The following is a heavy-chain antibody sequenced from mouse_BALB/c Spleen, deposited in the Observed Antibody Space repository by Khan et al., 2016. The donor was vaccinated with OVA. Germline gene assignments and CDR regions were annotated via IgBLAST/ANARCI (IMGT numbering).Heavy chain of an antibody. Sequence: QVQLKESGPGLVAPSQSLSITCTVSGFSLTTYGVNWVRQPPGKGLEWLGVIWGDGNINYLSAPISRLSFTKDNSKSQVFLKLTSRQTDDTATYYCARFATGTRNYYVMDFWGQGASVTVSP. CDR1: GFSLTTYG. D-gene: IGHD1-2*01. J-gene: IGHJ4*01. CDR3: ARFATGTRNYYVMDF. V-gene: IGHV2-3*01. CDR2: IWGDGNI.